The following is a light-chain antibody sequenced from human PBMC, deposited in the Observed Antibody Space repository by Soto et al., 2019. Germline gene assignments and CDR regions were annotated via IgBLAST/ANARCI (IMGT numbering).Light chain of an antibody. Sequence: EIVLTQSPGTLSLSPGERATLSCMASQSVSSSYLAWYQQKPGQAPRLLLYGASSRATGIPDRFSGSGSGTDFTLTISRLEPEDFAVYYCQQYGSSPLTFGQGTKVDIK. V-gene: IGKV3-20*01. CDR1: QSVSSSY. CDR2: GAS. J-gene: IGKJ1*01. CDR3: QQYGSSPLT.